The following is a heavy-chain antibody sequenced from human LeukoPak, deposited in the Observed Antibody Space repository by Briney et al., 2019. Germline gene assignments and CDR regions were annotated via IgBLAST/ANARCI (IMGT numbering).Heavy chain of an antibody. Sequence: GGSLRLSCAASGFTFDDYAMYWVRQAPGKGLEWVSLISGDGGSTYYADSVKGRFTISRDNSKNSLYLQMNSLRTEDTAMYYCARQVWFGEFWFDPWGQGTLVTVSS. CDR3: ARQVWFGEFWFDP. CDR1: GFTFDDYA. V-gene: IGHV3-43*02. D-gene: IGHD3-10*01. J-gene: IGHJ5*02. CDR2: ISGDGGST.